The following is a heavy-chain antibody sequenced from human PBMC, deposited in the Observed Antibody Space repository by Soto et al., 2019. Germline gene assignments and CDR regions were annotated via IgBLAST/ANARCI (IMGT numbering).Heavy chain of an antibody. CDR1: GFSISPYA. J-gene: IGHJ5*02. D-gene: IGHD6-25*01. V-gene: IGHV3-23*01. CDR2: VSGSDT. Sequence: EVQLLESGGGLVQPGGSLRLSCAASGFSISPYAMNWVRQAPGKGLEWVSVVSGSDTFYEDSVTGRFTISRDNSKNTVYLQMDSLTAEDTAVYFCAKSAGYQSLVVSNTWGQGTLVTVSS. CDR3: AKSAGYQSLVVSNT.